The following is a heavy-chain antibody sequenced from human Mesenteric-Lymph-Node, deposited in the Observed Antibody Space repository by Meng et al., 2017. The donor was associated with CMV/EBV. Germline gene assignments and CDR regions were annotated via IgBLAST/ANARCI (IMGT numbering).Heavy chain of an antibody. J-gene: IGHJ4*02. CDR3: ARDKSTIFGVATVQLDF. V-gene: IGHV1-18*01. CDR1: GYTFTSYG. Sequence: ASVKVSCKASGYTFTSYGISWVRQAPGQGLEWMGWISAYNGNTNYAQKLQGRVTMTTDTSTSTAYMELRSLRSDDTAVYYCARDKSTIFGVATVQLDFWGQGTLVTVSS. D-gene: IGHD3-3*01. CDR2: ISAYNGNT.